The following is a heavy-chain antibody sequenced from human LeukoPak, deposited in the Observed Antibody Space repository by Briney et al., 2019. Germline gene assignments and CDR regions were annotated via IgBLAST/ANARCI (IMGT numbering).Heavy chain of an antibody. CDR1: GFTFSSYW. Sequence: GGSLRLSCAASGFTFSSYWMSWVRQAPGKGLEWVANIKQDGSEKYYVDSVKGRFTISRDNAKNSLYLQMNSLRADDTAVYYCAREHSGYDFPGRDYYYMDVWGKGTTVTVSS. D-gene: IGHD5-12*01. CDR3: AREHSGYDFPGRDYYYMDV. V-gene: IGHV3-7*01. J-gene: IGHJ6*03. CDR2: IKQDGSEK.